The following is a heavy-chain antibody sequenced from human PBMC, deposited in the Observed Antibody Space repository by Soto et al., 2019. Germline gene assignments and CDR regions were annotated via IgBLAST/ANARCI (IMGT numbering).Heavy chain of an antibody. CDR3: ARLHSGSYFDS. V-gene: IGHV3-21*06. Sequence: EVQLVESGGGLVNPGGSLRLSCAASGFTFSSYSMNWVRQAPGKGLEWVSSITSSSSHLYYADSVKGRFTISRDNARNSQYLQMNSLRAEDTAVYYCARLHSGSYFDSWGQGIVVTVSS. CDR2: ITSSSSHL. J-gene: IGHJ4*02. D-gene: IGHD1-26*01. CDR1: GFTFSSYS.